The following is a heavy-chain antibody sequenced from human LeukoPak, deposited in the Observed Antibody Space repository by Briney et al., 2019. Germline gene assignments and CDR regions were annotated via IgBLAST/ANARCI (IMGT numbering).Heavy chain of an antibody. CDR1: GGSFSGYY. CDR2: INHSGST. Sequence: SETLSLTCAVYGGSFSGYYWSWIRQPPGKGLEWIGEINHSGSTNYNPSLKSRVTISVDTSKNQFSLKLSSVTAADTAVYYCAGCVPPHYYYYMDVWGKGTTVTVSS. J-gene: IGHJ6*03. V-gene: IGHV4-34*01. CDR3: AGCVPPHYYYYMDV.